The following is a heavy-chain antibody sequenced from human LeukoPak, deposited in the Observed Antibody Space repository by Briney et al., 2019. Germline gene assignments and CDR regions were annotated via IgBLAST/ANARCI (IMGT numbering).Heavy chain of an antibody. Sequence: GASVKVSCKASGYTFTSYGISWVRQAPGQGLEWMGWISAYNGNTNYAQKLQGRVTMTTDTSTSTAYMELRSLRSDDTAVYYCARGLHPIAAAGNDAFDIWGQGTMVTVSS. V-gene: IGHV1-18*01. D-gene: IGHD6-13*01. J-gene: IGHJ3*02. CDR1: GYTFTSYG. CDR2: ISAYNGNT. CDR3: ARGLHPIAAAGNDAFDI.